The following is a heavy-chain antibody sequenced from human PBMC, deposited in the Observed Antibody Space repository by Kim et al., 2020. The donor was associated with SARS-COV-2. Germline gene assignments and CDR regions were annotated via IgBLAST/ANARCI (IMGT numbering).Heavy chain of an antibody. CDR3: ARDLGSSWYNWFDP. J-gene: IGHJ5*02. CDR2: IYTSGST. Sequence: SETLSLTCTVSGGSISSYYWSWIRQPAGKGLEWIGRIYTSGSTNYNPSLKSRVTMSVDTSKNQFSLKLSSVTAADTAVYYCARDLGSSWYNWFDPWGQGTLVTVSS. D-gene: IGHD6-13*01. V-gene: IGHV4-4*07. CDR1: GGSISSYY.